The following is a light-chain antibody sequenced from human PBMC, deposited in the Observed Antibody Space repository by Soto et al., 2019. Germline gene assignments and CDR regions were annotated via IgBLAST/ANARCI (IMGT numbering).Light chain of an antibody. V-gene: IGKV3-15*01. Sequence: EIVMTQSPGTLSVSPGERATLSCRASQSVGSNLAWYQQNPGQPPRLLIYGASTRATGIPARFSGSGSGTEFTLTIRSLQSEDFAVYYCQHYNHWALTFGGGTKVDIK. CDR2: GAS. CDR3: QHYNHWALT. CDR1: QSVGSN. J-gene: IGKJ4*01.